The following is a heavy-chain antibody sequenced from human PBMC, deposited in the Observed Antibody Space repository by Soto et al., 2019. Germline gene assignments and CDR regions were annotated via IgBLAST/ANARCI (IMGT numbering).Heavy chain of an antibody. J-gene: IGHJ3*02. CDR1: GGTFSSYA. V-gene: IGHV1-69*01. CDR3: ARDRVAAAPGGGENAFDI. Sequence: QVQLVQSGAEVKKPGSSVKVSCKASGGTFSSYAISWVRQAPGQGLEWMGGIIPIFGTANYAQKFQGRVTITADESTSTAYMERSSLGSEDTALYYCARDRVAAAPGGGENAFDIWGQGTMVTVSS. D-gene: IGHD6-13*01. CDR2: IIPIFGTA.